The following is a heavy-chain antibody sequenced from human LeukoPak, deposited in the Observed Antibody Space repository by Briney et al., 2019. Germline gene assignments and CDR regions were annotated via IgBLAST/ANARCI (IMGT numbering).Heavy chain of an antibody. D-gene: IGHD6-19*01. CDR1: GFTFSSYG. Sequence: GRSLRLSCAASGFTFSSYGMHWVRQAPGKGLEWVAVIWYDGSNKYYADSVKGRFTISRDNAKNTLYLQINSLRAEDTAVYYCARDGSSGWYEAYWGQGTLVTVSS. CDR2: IWYDGSNK. CDR3: ARDGSSGWYEAY. V-gene: IGHV3-33*01. J-gene: IGHJ4*02.